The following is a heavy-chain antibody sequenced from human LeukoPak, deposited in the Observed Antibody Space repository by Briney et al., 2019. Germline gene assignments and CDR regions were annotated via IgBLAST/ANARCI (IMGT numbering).Heavy chain of an antibody. J-gene: IGHJ4*02. D-gene: IGHD3-22*01. Sequence: GGSLRLSCAASGFTFSGYAMSWVRQAPGKGLEWVSAISGSGGSTYYEDFVKGRFTISRDNSKNTLYLQMNSLRAEDTAVYYCAKDLYYYDSSGYYYTFDYWGQGTLVTVSS. CDR1: GFTFSGYA. CDR3: AKDLYYYDSSGYYYTFDY. V-gene: IGHV3-23*01. CDR2: ISGSGGST.